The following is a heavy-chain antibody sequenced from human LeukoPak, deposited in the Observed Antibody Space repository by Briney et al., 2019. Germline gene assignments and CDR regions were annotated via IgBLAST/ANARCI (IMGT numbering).Heavy chain of an antibody. V-gene: IGHV3-23*01. CDR3: VRDYNWGFDY. CDR1: GFTFSSNG. D-gene: IGHD1-1*01. J-gene: IGHJ4*02. CDR2: ISASTGGT. Sequence: GGSLRLSCAASGFTFSSNGMSWVRQAPGKGLEWVSGISASTGGTYYADSVKGRFTISRDNSKNNVYLQMYSLRVEDTSIYYCVRDYNWGFDYWGQGTVVTVSS.